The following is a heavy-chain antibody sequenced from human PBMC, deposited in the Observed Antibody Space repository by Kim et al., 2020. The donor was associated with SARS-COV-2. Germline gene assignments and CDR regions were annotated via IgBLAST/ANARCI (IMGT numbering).Heavy chain of an antibody. CDR1: GYSLTGYQ. CDR3: TRDQNWGADY. D-gene: IGHD7-27*01. CDR2: IITNNGGT. J-gene: IGHJ4*02. Sequence: ASVKVSCKASGYSLTGYQMHWVRQAPGQGLEWLGRIITNNGGTNYAQKFQGRVTMTRDTSISTVYMELSRLTSDDTAIYYCTRDQNWGADYWGQGTPVTVSS. V-gene: IGHV1-2*06.